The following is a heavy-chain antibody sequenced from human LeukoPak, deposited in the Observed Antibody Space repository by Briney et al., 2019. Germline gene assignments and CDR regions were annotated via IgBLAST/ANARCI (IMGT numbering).Heavy chain of an antibody. V-gene: IGHV4-31*03. CDR1: GVSISSGGYY. Sequence: ASETLSLTCTVSGVSISSGGYYWSWIRQHPGKGLEWIGYIYYSGSTYYNPSLKSRVTISVDTSKNQFSLKLSSVTAADTAVYYCARDRSLYYYDSSGYPEGAFDIWGQGTMVTVSS. D-gene: IGHD3-22*01. CDR3: ARDRSLYYYDSSGYPEGAFDI. J-gene: IGHJ3*02. CDR2: IYYSGST.